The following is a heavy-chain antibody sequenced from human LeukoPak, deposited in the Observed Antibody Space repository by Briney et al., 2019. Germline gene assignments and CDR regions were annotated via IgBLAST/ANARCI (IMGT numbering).Heavy chain of an antibody. J-gene: IGHJ4*02. V-gene: IGHV3-48*03. Sequence: PGGSLRHSCAASGFTFNSYEMNWVRQAPGKGLEWVSYISSSGSTIYYADSVKGRFTISRDNAKNSLYLQMNSLRAEDTAVYYCARDQPGDDYNVGGYFDYWGQGTLVTVPS. D-gene: IGHD4-11*01. CDR3: ARDQPGDDYNVGGYFDY. CDR1: GFTFNSYE. CDR2: ISSSGSTI.